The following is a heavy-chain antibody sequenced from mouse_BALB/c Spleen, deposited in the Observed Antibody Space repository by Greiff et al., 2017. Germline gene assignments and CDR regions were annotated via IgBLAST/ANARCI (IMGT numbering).Heavy chain of an antibody. V-gene: IGHV2-9*02. Sequence: VLLVESGPGLVAPSQSLSITCTVSGFSLTSYGVHWVRQPPGKGLEWLGVIWAGGSTNYNSALMSRLSISKDNSKSHIFLKMNSLQTDDTAMYYCASARTATDYAMDYWGQGTSVTVSS. CDR1: GFSLTSYG. CDR2: IWAGGST. CDR3: ASARTATDYAMDY. J-gene: IGHJ4*01. D-gene: IGHD1-2*01.